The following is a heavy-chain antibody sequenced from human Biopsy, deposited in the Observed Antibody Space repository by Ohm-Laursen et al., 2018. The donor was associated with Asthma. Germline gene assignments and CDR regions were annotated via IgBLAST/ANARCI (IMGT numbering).Heavy chain of an antibody. Sequence: PTQTLPLTCSFSGFSLSSSGATVNWIRQPPGKALEWLARIDWEEDKFYSTSLRTRHTISKDHSEDQVVLTMTNMGPVDTATYYCTRHNDYWGPGILVTVSS. D-gene: IGHD1-14*01. J-gene: IGHJ4*02. V-gene: IGHV2-70*04. CDR3: TRHNDY. CDR1: GFSLSSSGAT. CDR2: IDWEEDK.